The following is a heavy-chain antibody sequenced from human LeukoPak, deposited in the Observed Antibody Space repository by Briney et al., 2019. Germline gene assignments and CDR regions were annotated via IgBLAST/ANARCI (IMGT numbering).Heavy chain of an antibody. Sequence: PGGSLRLSCAASGFTFSSYGMHWVRQAPGKGLEWVAVISYDGSNKYYADSVKGRFTISRDNSKNTLYLQMNSLRAEDTAVYYCAKAPGYCSGTSCYYYFDYWGQGTLVTVSS. V-gene: IGHV3-30*18. CDR3: AKAPGYCSGTSCYYYFDY. J-gene: IGHJ4*02. CDR2: ISYDGSNK. CDR1: GFTFSSYG. D-gene: IGHD2-2*01.